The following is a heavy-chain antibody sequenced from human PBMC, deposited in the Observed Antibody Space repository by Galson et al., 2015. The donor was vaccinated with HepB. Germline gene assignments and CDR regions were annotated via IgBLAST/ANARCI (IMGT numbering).Heavy chain of an antibody. D-gene: IGHD3-16*01. CDR3: AKDVRGVPGVWGAMYYFDY. Sequence: SLRLSCAASGFTFSSYGLHWVRQAPGKGLEWVAVISYDGSNKYYADSVKGRFTISRDNSKNTLYLQMNTLRAEDTAVYYCAKDVRGVPGVWGAMYYFDYWGQGTLVTVSS. V-gene: IGHV3-30*18. CDR2: ISYDGSNK. J-gene: IGHJ4*02. CDR1: GFTFSSYG.